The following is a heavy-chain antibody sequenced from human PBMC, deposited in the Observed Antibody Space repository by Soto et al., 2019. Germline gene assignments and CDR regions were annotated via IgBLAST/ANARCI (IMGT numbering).Heavy chain of an antibody. CDR3: ARVSGYCSGGSCYSRFSYYYYYGMDV. CDR2: IIPIFGTA. CDR1: GGTFSSYA. J-gene: IGHJ6*02. Sequence: QVQLVQSGAEVKKPGSSVKVSCKASGGTFSSYAISWVRQAPGQGLEWMGGIIPIFGTANYAQKFQGRVTMTADKSTSTAYMELSSLRSEDTAVYYCARVSGYCSGGSCYSRFSYYYYYGMDVWGQGTTVTVSS. D-gene: IGHD2-15*01. V-gene: IGHV1-69*06.